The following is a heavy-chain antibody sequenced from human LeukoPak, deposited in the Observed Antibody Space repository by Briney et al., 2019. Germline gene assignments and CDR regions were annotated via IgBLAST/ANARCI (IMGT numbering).Heavy chain of an antibody. Sequence: SGTLSLTCSVSGGSISLSYYYWGWIRQPPGKALEWIGSVYYSGTTSYNPSLKSRVTISVDMSKNHFSLRLSSVTAADTAMYYCARGTLYSGWSYYFDYWGQGTLVTVSS. J-gene: IGHJ4*02. V-gene: IGHV4-39*07. D-gene: IGHD6-19*01. CDR1: GGSISLSYYY. CDR3: ARGTLYSGWSYYFDY. CDR2: VYYSGTT.